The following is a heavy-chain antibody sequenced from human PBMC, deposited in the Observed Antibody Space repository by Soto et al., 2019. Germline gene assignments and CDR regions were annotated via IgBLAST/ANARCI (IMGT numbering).Heavy chain of an antibody. V-gene: IGHV3-64*07. CDR1: GFTFSTYA. Sequence: DVQLVESGGGLVQPGGSLRLSCAASGFTFSTYAMHWVRQAPGKGLEYVSAINSNGGSTFYADSLRGRFTISRDNAKNTVFLQMGSLRAEETAIYYCARAFGYSGYDQLDQWGQGTLVTVSS. D-gene: IGHD5-12*01. CDR3: ARAFGYSGYDQLDQ. CDR2: INSNGGST. J-gene: IGHJ4*02.